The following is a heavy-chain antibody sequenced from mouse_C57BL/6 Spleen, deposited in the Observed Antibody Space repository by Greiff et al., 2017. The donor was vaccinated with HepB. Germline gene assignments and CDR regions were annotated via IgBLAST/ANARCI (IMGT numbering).Heavy chain of an antibody. CDR2: INPNNGGT. J-gene: IGHJ3*01. D-gene: IGHD2-4*01. CDR3: ASYDYDGWFAY. CDR1: GYTFTDYN. Sequence: VQLKESGPELVKPGASVKIPCKASGYTFTDYNMDWVKQSHGKSLEWIGDINPNNGGTIYNQKFKGKATLTVDKSSSTAYMELRSLTSEDTAVYYCASYDYDGWFAYWGQGTLVTVSA. V-gene: IGHV1-18*01.